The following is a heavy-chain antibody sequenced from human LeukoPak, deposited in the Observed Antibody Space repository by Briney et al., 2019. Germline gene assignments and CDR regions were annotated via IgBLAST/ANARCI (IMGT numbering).Heavy chain of an antibody. D-gene: IGHD3-10*01. Sequence: SETLSLTCAVSGGPFSGYFWSWIRQSSGKGLEWIGEIHNSGSTNYNPSLNSRVTISEDTSKNQFYLNLSSVTAADTAVYYCARRYYYNLGSFPFDFWGQGTLVTVSS. CDR3: ARRYYYNLGSFPFDF. CDR1: GGPFSGYF. CDR2: IHNSGST. J-gene: IGHJ4*02. V-gene: IGHV4-34*01.